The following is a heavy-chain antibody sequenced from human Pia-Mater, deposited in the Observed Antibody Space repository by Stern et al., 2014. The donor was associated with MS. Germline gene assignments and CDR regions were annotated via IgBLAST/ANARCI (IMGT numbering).Heavy chain of an antibody. CDR1: GFTFSSYA. CDR3: AKVYGSGPFDY. Sequence: QLVQSGGTLVQPGGSLRLSCAASGFTFSSYAMSWVRQAPGKGLEWVSVISGSDGSTFYADSVKGRFTISRDNSKNTLFLQMNSLRAEDTAVYYCAKVYGSGPFDYWGQGTLVTVYS. CDR2: ISGSDGST. V-gene: IGHV3-23*04. D-gene: IGHD6-19*01. J-gene: IGHJ4*02.